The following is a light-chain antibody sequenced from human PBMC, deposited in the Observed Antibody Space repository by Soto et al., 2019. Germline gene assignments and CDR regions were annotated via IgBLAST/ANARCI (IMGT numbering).Light chain of an antibody. Sequence: EIGLTQSPGTLSLSPGERATLSCRASQSVSSSYLAWYQQKPGQAPRLLIYGASSRATGIPDRFSGSGSGTDFTLTISRLEPADFAVYYCQQYGSSPWTFGQGNKVAIK. CDR1: QSVSSSY. V-gene: IGKV3-20*01. CDR3: QQYGSSPWT. J-gene: IGKJ1*01. CDR2: GAS.